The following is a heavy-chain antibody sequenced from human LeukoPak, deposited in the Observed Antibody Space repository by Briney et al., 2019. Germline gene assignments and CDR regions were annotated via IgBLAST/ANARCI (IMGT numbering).Heavy chain of an antibody. Sequence: GGSLRLSCAASGFTFSSYGMHWVRQAPGKGLEWVAVIWYDGSNKYYADSVKGRFTISRDNSKSTLYLQMNSLRAEDTAVYYCARAPRSIAAAVPADYFDYWGQGTLVTVSS. D-gene: IGHD6-13*01. CDR3: ARAPRSIAAAVPADYFDY. CDR1: GFTFSSYG. V-gene: IGHV3-33*01. CDR2: IWYDGSNK. J-gene: IGHJ4*02.